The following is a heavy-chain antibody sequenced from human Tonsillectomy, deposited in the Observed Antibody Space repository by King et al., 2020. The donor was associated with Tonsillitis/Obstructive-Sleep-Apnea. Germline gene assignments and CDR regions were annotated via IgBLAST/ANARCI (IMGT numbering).Heavy chain of an antibody. D-gene: IGHD6-6*01. CDR3: ARSTWVYSSSGRSSYFDY. V-gene: IGHV4-59*01. CDR2: IYYSGST. J-gene: IGHJ4*02. CDR1: GGSISSYY. Sequence: VQLQESGPGLVKPSETLSLTCTVSGGSISSYYWSWIRQPPGKGLEWVGYIYYSGSTNYNPSLKIRVTISVDTSKNQFSLKLSSVTAADTAVYYCARSTWVYSSSGRSSYFDYWGQGTLVTVSS.